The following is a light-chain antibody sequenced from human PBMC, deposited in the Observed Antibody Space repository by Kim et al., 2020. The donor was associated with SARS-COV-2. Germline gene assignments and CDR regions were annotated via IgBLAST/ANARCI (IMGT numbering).Light chain of an antibody. J-gene: IGKJ2*01. CDR3: QKYGSSPYT. CDR2: GAS. Sequence: LAPGERAPLSCSASQSVSSGDLAWYQQKPGQTPRLLIYGASSRATGIPDRFSGSGSGTDFTLTISRLEPEDFAVYYCQKYGSSPYTFGQGTKLEI. V-gene: IGKV3-20*01. CDR1: QSVSSGD.